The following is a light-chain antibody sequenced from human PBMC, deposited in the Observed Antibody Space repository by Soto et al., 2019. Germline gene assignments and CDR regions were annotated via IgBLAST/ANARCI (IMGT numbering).Light chain of an antibody. V-gene: IGKV3-20*01. J-gene: IGKJ3*01. CDR3: QQCGSPFT. CDR1: QSVSSSY. CDR2: GAS. Sequence: EIVLTQSPGTLSLSPGERATLSCRASQSVSSSYLAWYQHKPGQAPRLLIYGASTRATGIPDRFSGSGSGTDFTLTISRLEPEDFALYYCQQCGSPFTFGPGTKVDLK.